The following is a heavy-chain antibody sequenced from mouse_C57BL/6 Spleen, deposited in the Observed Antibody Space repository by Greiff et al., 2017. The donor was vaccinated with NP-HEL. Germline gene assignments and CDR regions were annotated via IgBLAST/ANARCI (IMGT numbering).Heavy chain of an antibody. D-gene: IGHD6-1*01. J-gene: IGHJ2*01. CDR2: ISYDGSN. CDR1: GYSITSGYY. Sequence: EVKLEESGPGLVKPSQSLSLTCSVTGYSITSGYYWNWIRQFPGNKLEWMGYISYDGSNNYNPSLKNRISITRDTSKNQFFLKLNSVTTEDTATYDCARAQKTLSFDYWGQGTTLTVSS. V-gene: IGHV3-6*01. CDR3: ARAQKTLSFDY.